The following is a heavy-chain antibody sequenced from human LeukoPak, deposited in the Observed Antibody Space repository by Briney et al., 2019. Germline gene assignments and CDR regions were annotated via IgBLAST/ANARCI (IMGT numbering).Heavy chain of an antibody. J-gene: IGHJ3*02. D-gene: IGHD2-15*01. CDR1: GGSISSYY. Sequence: PSETLSLTCTVSGGSISSYYWSWIRQPPGKGLEWIGYIYYSGSTNYNPSLKSRVTISVDTSKNQFSLKLSSVTAADTAVYYCARHVALVDAFDIWGQGTMVTDSS. CDR3: ARHVALVDAFDI. V-gene: IGHV4-59*08. CDR2: IYYSGST.